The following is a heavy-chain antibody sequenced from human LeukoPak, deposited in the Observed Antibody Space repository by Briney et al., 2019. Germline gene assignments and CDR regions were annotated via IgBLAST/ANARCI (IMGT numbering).Heavy chain of an antibody. D-gene: IGHD1-7*01. J-gene: IGHJ4*02. V-gene: IGHV3-30*02. Sequence: GGSLRLSCAASGFTFSSYGMHWVRQAPGKGLEWVAFIRYDGSNKYYADSVKGRFTISRDNSKNTLYLRMNSLRAEDTAVYYCAKTEGVTGTTYYFDYWGQGTLVTVSS. CDR3: AKTEGVTGTTYYFDY. CDR1: GFTFSSYG. CDR2: IRYDGSNK.